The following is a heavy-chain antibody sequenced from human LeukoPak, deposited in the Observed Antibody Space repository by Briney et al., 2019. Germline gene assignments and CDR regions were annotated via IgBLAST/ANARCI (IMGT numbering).Heavy chain of an antibody. J-gene: IGHJ4*02. D-gene: IGHD6-13*01. V-gene: IGHV3-53*01. CDR1: GFTVSSNS. Sequence: GGSLRLSCTVSGFTVSSNSMSWVRQAPGKGLEWVSFIYSGGNTHYSDSVKGRFTISRDNSKNTLYLQMNSLRADDTAVYYCAKDSIAAAGMGLGDYWGQGTLVTVSS. CDR2: IYSGGNT. CDR3: AKDSIAAAGMGLGDY.